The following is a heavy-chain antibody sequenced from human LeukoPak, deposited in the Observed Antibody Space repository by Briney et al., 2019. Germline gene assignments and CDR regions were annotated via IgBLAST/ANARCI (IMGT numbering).Heavy chain of an antibody. V-gene: IGHV3-48*03. J-gene: IGHJ4*01. CDR2: ISSSGTTI. CDR3: ARHLSYGSGSYYNFGY. Sequence: GGSLRLSCAASGFTFSSYEMNWVRQAPGKGLEWVSYISSSGTTIYYADSVKGRFTISRDNAKDSLYLQMNSLRAEDTAVYYCARHLSYGSGSYYNFGYWGQEPWSPSPQ. CDR1: GFTFSSYE. D-gene: IGHD3-10*01.